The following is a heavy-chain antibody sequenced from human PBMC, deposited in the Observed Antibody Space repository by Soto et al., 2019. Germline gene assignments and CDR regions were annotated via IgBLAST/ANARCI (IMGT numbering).Heavy chain of an antibody. V-gene: IGHV4-31*03. CDR2: IYYSGST. J-gene: IGHJ6*02. CDR3: ARVGEFFMDV. D-gene: IGHD3-10*01. Sequence: SETLSLTCTVSGGSISSGGYYWSWIRQHPGKGLEWIGYIYYSGSTCYNPPLKSRVTISVDTSKNQFSLKLSSVTAADTAVYYCARVGEFFMDVWGQGTTVTVSS. CDR1: GGSISSGGYY.